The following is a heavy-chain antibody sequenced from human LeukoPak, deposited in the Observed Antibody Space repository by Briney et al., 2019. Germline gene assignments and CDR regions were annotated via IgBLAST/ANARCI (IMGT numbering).Heavy chain of an antibody. CDR2: ISWDGGST. V-gene: IGHV3-43D*03. CDR3: AKGSTRGYDSSGYYRGNFDY. Sequence: PGGSLRLSCAASGFTFDDYAMHWVRQAPGKGLEWVSLISWDGGSTYYADSVKGRFTISRDNSKNSLYLQMNSLRAEDTALYYCAKGSTRGYDSSGYYRGNFDYWGQGTLVTVSS. J-gene: IGHJ4*02. CDR1: GFTFDDYA. D-gene: IGHD3-22*01.